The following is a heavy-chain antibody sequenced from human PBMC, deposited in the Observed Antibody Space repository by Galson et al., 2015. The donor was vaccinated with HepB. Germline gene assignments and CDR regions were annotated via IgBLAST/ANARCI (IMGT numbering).Heavy chain of an antibody. CDR2: ITPSGSNT. J-gene: IGHJ4*02. V-gene: IGHV3-23*01. Sequence: SLRLSWAASGFPFSRYAMNWVRQAPGKRLEWVSAITPSGSNTSYADSVKGRFTIYRDNSRNTLYLQIYSLRADDTAVYYCAKDSPRTYSGSYFDSWGQGTLVTVSS. CDR1: GFPFSRYA. D-gene: IGHD2-21*01. CDR3: AKDSPRTYSGSYFDS.